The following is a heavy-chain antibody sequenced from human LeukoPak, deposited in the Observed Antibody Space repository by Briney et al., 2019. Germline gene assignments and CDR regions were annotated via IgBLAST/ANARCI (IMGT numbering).Heavy chain of an antibody. V-gene: IGHV3-23*01. CDR1: GLTFSSYA. D-gene: IGHD5-18*01. Sequence: GGSLRLSCAASGLTFSSYAMNWVRQAPGKGLEWVSAISGSGGGTYYADSVKGRFTISRDNSKNTLYLQMNSLRAEDTAVYYCARATAMVSEGFDYWGQGTLVTVSS. CDR2: ISGSGGGT. J-gene: IGHJ4*02. CDR3: ARATAMVSEGFDY.